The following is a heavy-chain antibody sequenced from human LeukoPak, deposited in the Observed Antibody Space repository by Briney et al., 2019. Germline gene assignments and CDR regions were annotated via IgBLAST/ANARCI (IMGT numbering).Heavy chain of an antibody. CDR1: GFTFSSYA. CDR3: ANNRYSTNYFDY. J-gene: IGHJ4*02. D-gene: IGHD6-13*01. CDR2: ISGSGGST. Sequence: PGGSLRLSCAASGFTFSSYAMSWVRQAPGKGLEWVSAISGSGGSTYHADSVKGRFTISRDNSKNTLYLQMNSLRAEDTAVYYCANNRYSTNYFDYWGQGTLVTVSS. V-gene: IGHV3-23*01.